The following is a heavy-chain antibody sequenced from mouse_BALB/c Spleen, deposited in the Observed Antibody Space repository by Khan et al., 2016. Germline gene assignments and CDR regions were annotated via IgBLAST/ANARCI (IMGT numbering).Heavy chain of an antibody. CDR1: GYTFTNYG. CDR3: ARKVRRYWYFDV. J-gene: IGHJ1*01. CDR2: INTNTGEP. V-gene: IGHV9-3*02. D-gene: IGHD2-14*01. Sequence: QFQLVQSGPELKKPGETVKISCKASGYTFTNYGMNWVKQAPGKGLKWMGWINTNTGEPTYAEEFKGRFAFSLETSASTAYLQINNLKNEDTATYFCARKVRRYWYFDVWGAGTTVTVSS.